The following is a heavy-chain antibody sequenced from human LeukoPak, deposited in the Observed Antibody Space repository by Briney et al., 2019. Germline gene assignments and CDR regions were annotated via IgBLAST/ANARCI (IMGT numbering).Heavy chain of an antibody. CDR2: IYSGGST. D-gene: IGHD5-18*01. Sequence: GGSLRLSCAASGFTVSSNYMGWVRQAPGKGLEWVSVIYSGGSTYYADSVKGRFTISRDNSKNTLYLQMNSLRVEDTAVYYCARGGGGNSYGVDYWGQGTLVTVSS. J-gene: IGHJ4*02. V-gene: IGHV3-66*01. CDR3: ARGGGGNSYGVDY. CDR1: GFTVSSNY.